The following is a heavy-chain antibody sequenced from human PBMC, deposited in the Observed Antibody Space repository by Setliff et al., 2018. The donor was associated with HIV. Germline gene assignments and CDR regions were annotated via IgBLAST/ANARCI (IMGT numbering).Heavy chain of an antibody. J-gene: IGHJ3*02. D-gene: IGHD1-7*01. CDR2: IVVGSGNT. V-gene: IGHV1-58*01. CDR1: GFTFTNSA. Sequence: RASVKVSCKASGFTFTNSAVQWVRQARGQRLEWIGWIVVGSGNTNYAQKFQERVTITRDMSTSRAYMELSGLRTEDTAVYYCAADPQTGTTSYDAFDIWGQGTVVTVS. CDR3: AADPQTGTTSYDAFDI.